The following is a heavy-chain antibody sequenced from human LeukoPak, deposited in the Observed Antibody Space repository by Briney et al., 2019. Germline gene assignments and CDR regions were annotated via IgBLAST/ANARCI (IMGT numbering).Heavy chain of an antibody. CDR2: MNPNSGNT. V-gene: IGHV1-8*01. D-gene: IGHD6-19*01. CDR3: ASKDSSGWYEEA. CDR1: GYTFTSYD. Sequence: ASVKVSCKASGYTFTSYDINWVRQATGQGLEWMGWMNPNSGNTGYAQKFQGRVTMTRNTSISTACMELSSLRSEDTAVYYCASKDSSGWYEEAWGQGTLVTVSS. J-gene: IGHJ5*02.